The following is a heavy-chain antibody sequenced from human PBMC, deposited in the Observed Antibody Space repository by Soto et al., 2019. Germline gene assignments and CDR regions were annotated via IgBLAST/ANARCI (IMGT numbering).Heavy chain of an antibody. V-gene: IGHV3-21*01. CDR3: ASFDLGPGRYYYYGMDV. CDR1: GFTFSSYS. J-gene: IGHJ6*02. D-gene: IGHD3-9*01. Sequence: EVQLVESGGGLVKPGGSLRLSCAASGFTFSSYSMNWVRQAPGKGLEWVSSISSSSSYIYYADSVKGRFTISRDNAKNSLYLQMSSLRAEDTAVYYCASFDLGPGRYYYYGMDVWGQGTTVTVSS. CDR2: ISSSSSYI.